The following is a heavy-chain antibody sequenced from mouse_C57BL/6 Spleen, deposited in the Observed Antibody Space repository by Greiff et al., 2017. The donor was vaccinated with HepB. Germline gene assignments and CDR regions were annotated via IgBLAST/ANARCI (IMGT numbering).Heavy chain of an antibody. Sequence: EVQLQQSGPELVKPGASVKIPCKASGYTFTDYNMDWVKQSHGKSLEWIGDINPNNGGTIYNQKFKGKATLTVDKSSSTAYMELRSLTSEDTAVYYCARGTLIYYYGSSLYYYAMDYWGQGTSVTVSS. CDR2: INPNNGGT. J-gene: IGHJ4*01. CDR1: GYTFTDYN. CDR3: ARGTLIYYYGSSLYYYAMDY. D-gene: IGHD1-1*01. V-gene: IGHV1-18*01.